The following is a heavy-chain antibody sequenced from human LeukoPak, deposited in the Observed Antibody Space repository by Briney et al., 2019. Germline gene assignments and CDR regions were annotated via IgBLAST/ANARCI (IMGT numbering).Heavy chain of an antibody. CDR1: GYSFTSYW. J-gene: IGHJ4*02. Sequence: GESLKISCKRSGYSFTSYWIGWVRQMPGKGLEWMAIIYPGDSDTRYSPSIQGQVTISADKSISTAYLQWSSLKASDTAMYYCARHGTVATPYYFDYWGQGTLVTVSS. D-gene: IGHD5-12*01. CDR3: ARHGTVATPYYFDY. V-gene: IGHV5-51*01. CDR2: IYPGDSDT.